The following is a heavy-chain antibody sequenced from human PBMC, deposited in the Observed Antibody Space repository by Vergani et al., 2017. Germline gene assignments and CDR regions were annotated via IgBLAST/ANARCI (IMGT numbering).Heavy chain of an antibody. Sequence: EVQLVESGGGIVKPEGSLRLSCVASGFSFRNAWMNWVRRTPGKGLEWVGRIKSTFDSGTTDYAAAVKGRFTISRDDSKNTLFLQMNGLKTEDIGVYYYTTAPRYCGDGSCYWLRDHHYYGMDVWGQGTTVTVSS. J-gene: IGHJ6*02. V-gene: IGHV3-15*07. CDR1: GFSFRNAW. CDR3: TTAPRYCGDGSCYWLRDHHYYGMDV. D-gene: IGHD2-21*01. CDR2: IKSTFDSGTT.